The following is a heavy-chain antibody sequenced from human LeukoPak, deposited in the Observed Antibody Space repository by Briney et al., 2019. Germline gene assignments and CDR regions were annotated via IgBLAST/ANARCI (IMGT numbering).Heavy chain of an antibody. CDR1: GFTFSSYW. CDR2: IKQDGSEK. V-gene: IGHV3-7*01. Sequence: GGSLRLSCAASGFTFSSYWMSWVRQAPGKGLEWVANIKQDGSEKYYVDAVKGRFTISRDNAKNSLYLQMNSLRAEDTAVYYCAREWGAYGDYPFGYWGQGTLVTVSS. CDR3: AREWGAYGDYPFGY. D-gene: IGHD4-17*01. J-gene: IGHJ4*02.